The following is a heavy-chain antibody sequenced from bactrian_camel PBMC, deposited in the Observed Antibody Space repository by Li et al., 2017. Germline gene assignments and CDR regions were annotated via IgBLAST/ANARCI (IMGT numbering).Heavy chain of an antibody. J-gene: IGHJ6*01. CDR3: AKDEYSSSSYYAMFGY. D-gene: IGHD2*01. Sequence: DVQLVESGGGLVQPGGSLRLSCAASGFTFSNYAMSWVRQAPGKGLEWVSAIVSGGGTYYADSVKGRFTISRDNAKNTLYLQLNSLKTEDTAMYYCAKDEYSSSSYYAMFGYWGQGTQVTVS. CDR1: GFTFSNYA. V-gene: IGHV3S31*01. CDR2: IVSGGGT.